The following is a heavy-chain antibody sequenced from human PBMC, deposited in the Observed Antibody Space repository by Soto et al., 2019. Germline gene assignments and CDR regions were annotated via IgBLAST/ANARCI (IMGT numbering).Heavy chain of an antibody. CDR1: GDSVSSNSAA. Sequence: SQTLSLTCAISGDSVSSNSAAWNWIRQSPSRGLEWLGRTYYRSKWYNDYAVSVKSRITINPDTSKNQFFLQLNSVTPEDTAVYYCAREGEYYDILTGYSSYYFDYWGQGTLVTVSS. J-gene: IGHJ4*02. V-gene: IGHV6-1*01. CDR2: TYYRSKWYN. D-gene: IGHD3-9*01. CDR3: AREGEYYDILTGYSSYYFDY.